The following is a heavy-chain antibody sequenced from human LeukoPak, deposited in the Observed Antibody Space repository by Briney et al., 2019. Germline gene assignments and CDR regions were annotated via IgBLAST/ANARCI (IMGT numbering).Heavy chain of an antibody. D-gene: IGHD3-10*01. Sequence: GGSLRLSCAASGFTFSSYWMSWVRQAPGKGLEWVANIKHDGSDKYYVDSVKGRFTISRDNAKNSLYLQMNSLRAEDTAMYYCARDLWFGEFPYYFDQWGQGTLVTVPS. V-gene: IGHV3-7*01. CDR3: ARDLWFGEFPYYFDQ. CDR2: IKHDGSDK. J-gene: IGHJ4*02. CDR1: GFTFSSYW.